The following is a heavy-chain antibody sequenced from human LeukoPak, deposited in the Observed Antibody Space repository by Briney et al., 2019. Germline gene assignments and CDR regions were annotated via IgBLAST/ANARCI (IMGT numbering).Heavy chain of an antibody. D-gene: IGHD6-19*01. V-gene: IGHV4-61*01. Sequence: TSETLSLTCTVSGGSVSSGSYYWSWIRQPPGKGLEWIGEIYHSGSTNYNPSLKSRVTISVDKSKSQFSLKLTSVTAADTAAYYCARQGDSGWYYFDYWGQGTLVTVSS. J-gene: IGHJ4*02. CDR2: IYHSGST. CDR1: GGSVSSGSYY. CDR3: ARQGDSGWYYFDY.